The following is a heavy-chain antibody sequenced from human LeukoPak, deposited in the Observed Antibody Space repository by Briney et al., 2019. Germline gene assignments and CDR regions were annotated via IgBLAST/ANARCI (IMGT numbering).Heavy chain of an antibody. D-gene: IGHD3-10*01. CDR3: AKEQTSSGYFDY. CDR1: GFTFNNYA. CDR2: SSGNGGRT. Sequence: TGGSLRLSCAASGFTFNNYAMSWVRQAPGKGLEWVAASSGNGGRTYYTDSVKGRFTISRDNPKNTLYLLMNSLSAEDTALYYCAKEQTSSGYFDYWGQGTLVTVSS. V-gene: IGHV3-23*01. J-gene: IGHJ4*02.